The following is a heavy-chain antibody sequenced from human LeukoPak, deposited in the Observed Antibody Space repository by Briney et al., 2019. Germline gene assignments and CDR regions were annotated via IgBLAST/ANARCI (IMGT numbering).Heavy chain of an antibody. D-gene: IGHD5-12*01. CDR3: AKGAYDYIEMGYFDY. CDR2: IVASSGST. Sequence: GGSLRLSCAASGFSISNSAMSWVRQAPGKGREWVSLIVASSGSTFYAASVKGRFTISRDSSKNTLYLQMNSLRAEDMAVYYCAKGAYDYIEMGYFDYWGQGTLVTVSS. CDR1: GFSISNSA. V-gene: IGHV3-23*01. J-gene: IGHJ4*02.